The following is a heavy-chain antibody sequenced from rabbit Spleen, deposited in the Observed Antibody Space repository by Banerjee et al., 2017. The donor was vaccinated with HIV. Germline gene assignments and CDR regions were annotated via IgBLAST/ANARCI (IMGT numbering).Heavy chain of an antibody. D-gene: IGHD4-1*01. Sequence: QSLEESGGDLVKPGASLTLTCTASGFSFSSNYAMCWVRQAPGKGPEWIACIYAGSGGTYYASWAKGRFTISKTSSTTVTLQMTSLTAADTATYFCAREGGIVVAGAFNLWGQGTLVTVS. CDR3: AREGGIVVAGAFNL. J-gene: IGHJ4*01. V-gene: IGHV1S40*01. CDR1: GFSFSSNYA. CDR2: IYAGSGGT.